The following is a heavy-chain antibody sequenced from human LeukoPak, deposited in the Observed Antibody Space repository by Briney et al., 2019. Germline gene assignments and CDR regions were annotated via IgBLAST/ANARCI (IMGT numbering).Heavy chain of an antibody. CDR2: IYTSGST. J-gene: IGHJ5*02. V-gene: IGHV4-4*07. Sequence: PSETLSLTCTVSGGSLSSYYWSWIRQPAGKGLEWIGRIYTSGSTNYNPSLKSRVTISVGTSKNQFSLKLSSVTAADTAVYYCARRRITMVRGVIITGDNWFDPWGQGTLVTVSS. D-gene: IGHD3-10*01. CDR3: ARRRITMVRGVIITGDNWFDP. CDR1: GGSLSSYY.